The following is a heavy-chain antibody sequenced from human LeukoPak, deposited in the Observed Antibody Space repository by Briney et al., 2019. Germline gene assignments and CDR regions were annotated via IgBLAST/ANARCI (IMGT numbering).Heavy chain of an antibody. CDR3: VGELANKDLRENYFYYYIDV. J-gene: IGHJ6*03. D-gene: IGHD3-10*01. Sequence: PSETLSLTCRVSSASIIRSTNHWGWIRQPPGKGLEWIGSLYNGGTTYYNSSLKSRVTISPDTSTNQVSLKVRSVTAADTAVYFCVGELANKDLRENYFYYYIDVWGKGTTVIVSS. V-gene: IGHV4-39*01. CDR2: LYNGGTT. CDR1: SASIIRSTNH.